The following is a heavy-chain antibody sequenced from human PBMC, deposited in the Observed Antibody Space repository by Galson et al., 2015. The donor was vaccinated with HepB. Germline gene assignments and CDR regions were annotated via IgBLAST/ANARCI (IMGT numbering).Heavy chain of an antibody. CDR1: GFTFSQAW. Sequence: SLRLSCAASGFTFSQAWMSWVRQAPGKGLAWVGRVKSKIDGGTTDYAAPVKERFTISRDDSKKMLYLQMNSLKTEDTAVYYCTPCFVIDFSDSSGYSLFAYWGQGTLVTVSS. V-gene: IGHV3-15*01. J-gene: IGHJ4*02. CDR2: VKSKIDGGTT. D-gene: IGHD3-22*01. CDR3: TPCFVIDFSDSSGYSLFAY.